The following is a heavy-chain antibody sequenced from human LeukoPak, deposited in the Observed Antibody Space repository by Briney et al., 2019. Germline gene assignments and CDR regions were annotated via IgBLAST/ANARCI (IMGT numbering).Heavy chain of an antibody. V-gene: IGHV3-7*04. D-gene: IGHD6-13*01. CDR1: GFTLSGYW. CDR3: ARGTIAAAGYYYFDY. Sequence: PGGSLRLSCAASGFTLSGYWMSWVRQAPGKGLEWVANIKQDGSEKYYVDSVKGRFTISRDNAKNSLYLQMNSLRAEDTAVYYCARGTIAAAGYYYFDYWGQGTQVTVSS. CDR2: IKQDGSEK. J-gene: IGHJ4*02.